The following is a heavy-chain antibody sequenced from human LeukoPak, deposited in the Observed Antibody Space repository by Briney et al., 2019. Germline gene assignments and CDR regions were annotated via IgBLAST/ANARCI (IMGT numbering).Heavy chain of an antibody. CDR2: INPNSGGT. CDR3: ARGGVAATDWFDP. CDR1: GYTFTGYY. J-gene: IGHJ5*02. D-gene: IGHD2-15*01. Sequence: ASVKVSCKASGYTFTGYYMHWVRQAPGQGLEWMGWINPNSGGTNYARKFQGRVTMTRDTSISTAYMELSRLRSDDTAVYYCARGGVAATDWFDPWGQGTLVTVSS. V-gene: IGHV1-2*02.